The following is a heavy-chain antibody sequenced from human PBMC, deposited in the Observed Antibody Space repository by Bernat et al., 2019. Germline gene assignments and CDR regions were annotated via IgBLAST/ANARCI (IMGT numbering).Heavy chain of an antibody. J-gene: IGHJ4*02. D-gene: IGHD6-13*01. CDR2: ISSSSSYI. Sequence: EVQLVESGGGLVKPGGSLRLSCAASGFTFSSYSMNWVRQAPGKGLEWVSSISSSSSYIYYADSVKGRFTISRDNSKNTLYLQMNSLRAEDTAVYYCARDYHVGYSSSWAYWGQGTLVTVSS. V-gene: IGHV3-21*01. CDR1: GFTFSSYS. CDR3: ARDYHVGYSSSWAY.